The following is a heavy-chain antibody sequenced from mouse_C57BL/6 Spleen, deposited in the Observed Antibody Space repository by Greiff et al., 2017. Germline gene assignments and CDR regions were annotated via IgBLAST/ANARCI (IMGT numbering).Heavy chain of an antibody. J-gene: IGHJ2*01. CDR1: GFTFSDYY. Sequence: EVMLVESGGGLVQPGGSLKLSCAASGFTFSDYYMYWVRQTPEKRLEWVAYISNGGGSTYYPDTVKGRFTISRDNAKNTLYLQMSRLKSEDTAMYYCARQYYGSSYPFDYWGQGTTLTVSS. CDR3: ARQYYGSSYPFDY. D-gene: IGHD1-1*01. CDR2: ISNGGGST. V-gene: IGHV5-12*01.